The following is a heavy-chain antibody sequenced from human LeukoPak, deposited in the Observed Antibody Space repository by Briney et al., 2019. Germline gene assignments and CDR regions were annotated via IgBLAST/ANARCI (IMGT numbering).Heavy chain of an antibody. CDR2: IYYSGST. CDR3: ARSSSSSWYTPYYFDY. CDR1: GCSISSGGYY. D-gene: IGHD6-13*01. J-gene: IGHJ4*02. Sequence: SETLSLTCTVSGCSISSGGYYWSWIRQHPGKGLEWIGYIYYSGSTYYNPSLKSRVTISVDTSKNQFSLKLSSVTAADTAVYYCARSSSSSWYTPYYFDYWGQGTLVTVSS. V-gene: IGHV4-31*03.